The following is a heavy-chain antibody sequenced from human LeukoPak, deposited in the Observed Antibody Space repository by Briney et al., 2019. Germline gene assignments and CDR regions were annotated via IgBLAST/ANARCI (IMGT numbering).Heavy chain of an antibody. Sequence: PGGSLRLSCAVSGFTFSYYSMTWVRQAPGKGLEWVSYIDSSSATTYYADSVKGRFIISRDNAKNSLFLQINSLRAEDTAVYYCAGSTVWSGIFQYWGQGTLVTVSS. D-gene: IGHD3-3*01. CDR3: AGSTVWSGIFQY. CDR2: IDSSSATT. CDR1: GFTFSYYS. V-gene: IGHV3-48*01. J-gene: IGHJ1*01.